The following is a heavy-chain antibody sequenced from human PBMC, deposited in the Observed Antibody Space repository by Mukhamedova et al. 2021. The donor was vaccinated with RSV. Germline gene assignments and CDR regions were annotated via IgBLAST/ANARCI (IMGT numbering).Heavy chain of an antibody. CDR3: AKRRSSSWGFDY. J-gene: IGHJ4*02. CDR2: ISGSGGST. D-gene: IGHD6-13*01. Sequence: SGISGSGGSTYYADSVKGRFTISRDNSKNTLYLQMSSLRAEDTAVYYCAKRRSSSWGFDYWGQGTLVTVSS. V-gene: IGHV3-23*01.